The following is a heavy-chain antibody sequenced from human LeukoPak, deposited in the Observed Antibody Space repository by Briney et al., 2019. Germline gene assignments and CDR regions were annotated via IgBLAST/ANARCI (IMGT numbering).Heavy chain of an antibody. J-gene: IGHJ3*02. Sequence: PQTLSLTCTVSGGSISSGGYYWSWIRQHPGKGLEWIGYIYFSGSTYYNPSLKSRVTISVDTSKNQFSLKLSSVTAADTAVYYCARGRQQLVAFDIWGQGAMVTVSS. V-gene: IGHV4-31*03. D-gene: IGHD6-13*01. CDR1: GGSISSGGYY. CDR3: ARGRQQLVAFDI. CDR2: IYFSGST.